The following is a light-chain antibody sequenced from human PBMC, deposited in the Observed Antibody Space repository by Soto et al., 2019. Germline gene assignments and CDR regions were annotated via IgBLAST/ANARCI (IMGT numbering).Light chain of an antibody. Sequence: IVLTQSPGTLSLSPGERATLSCRASQTGSNSYLAWYQQKSAQAPRLLIYGVSTRATGIPDRFSGSGSGTELTLTISRLAPEDFAVYFCQQYGYSQWTFGQGTKVEIK. CDR2: GVS. V-gene: IGKV3-20*01. CDR1: QTGSNSY. CDR3: QQYGYSQWT. J-gene: IGKJ1*01.